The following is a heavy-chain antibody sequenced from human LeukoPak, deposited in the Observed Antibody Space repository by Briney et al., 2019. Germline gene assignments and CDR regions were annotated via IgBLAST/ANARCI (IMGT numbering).Heavy chain of an antibody. CDR3: ARGPYGSGKNYYYYGMDV. J-gene: IGHJ6*04. CDR1: GGSISSGGYS. V-gene: IGHV4-30-2*01. D-gene: IGHD3-10*01. CDR2: IYHSGST. Sequence: PSETLSLTCAVSGGSISSGGYSWSWIRQPPGKGLEWIGYIYHSGSTYYNPSLKSRVTISVDRSKNQFSLKLSSVTAADTAVYYCARGPYGSGKNYYYYGMDVWGKGTTVTVSS.